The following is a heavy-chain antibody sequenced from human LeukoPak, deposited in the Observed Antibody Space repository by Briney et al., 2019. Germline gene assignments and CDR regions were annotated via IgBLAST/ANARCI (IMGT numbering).Heavy chain of an antibody. Sequence: SVKVSCKASGGTFSSYAISWVRQAPRQGLEWMGGIIPIFGTANYAQKFQGRVTITTDESTSTAYMELSSLRSEDTAVYYCAREAHTVRDYYDSSGYSPLRYWGQGTLVTVSS. V-gene: IGHV1-69*05. CDR2: IIPIFGTA. J-gene: IGHJ4*02. CDR1: GGTFSSYA. CDR3: AREAHTVRDYYDSSGYSPLRY. D-gene: IGHD3-22*01.